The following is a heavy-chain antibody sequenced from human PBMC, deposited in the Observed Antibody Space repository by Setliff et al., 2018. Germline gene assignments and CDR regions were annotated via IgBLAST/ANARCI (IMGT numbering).Heavy chain of an antibody. J-gene: IGHJ3*02. V-gene: IGHV1-69*05. CDR2: IIPIFGTA. CDR3: VRDTNIVVVPPHRTAFDI. CDR1: GGTFSSYA. Sequence: SVKVSCKASGGTFSSYAISWVRQAPGQGLEWMGGIIPIFGTANYAQKFQGRVTMTTDTSTGTAYMELRSLRSDDTAVYYCVRDTNIVVVPPHRTAFDIWGQGTMVTVSS. D-gene: IGHD2-2*01.